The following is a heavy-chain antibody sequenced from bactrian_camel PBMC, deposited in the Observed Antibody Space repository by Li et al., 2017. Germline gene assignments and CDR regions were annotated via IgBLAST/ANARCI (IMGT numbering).Heavy chain of an antibody. V-gene: IGHV3S42*01. CDR2: ISSGGGTA. D-gene: IGHD4*01. J-gene: IGHJ4*01. CDR1: VFTFSDYG. CDR3: AGGAVWPYSDYPG. Sequence: VQLVESGGGLVQPGGSLRLSCAASVFTFSDYGMSWVRQTPGKGLEWVSAISSGGGTAAYADPVKGRYTISRDNAKNTLHLQLNSLKTEDTAMYYCAGGAVWPYSDYPGWGQGTQVTVS.